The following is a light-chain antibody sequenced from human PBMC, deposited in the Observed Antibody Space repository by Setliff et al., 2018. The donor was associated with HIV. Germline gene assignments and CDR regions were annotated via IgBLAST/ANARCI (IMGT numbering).Light chain of an antibody. V-gene: IGLV2-14*03. J-gene: IGLJ2*01. Sequence: QSVLTQPASVSGSPGQSITISCTGTSSDIGDYNYVSWYQQHPGKAPKVMIYDVSKRPSGVSTRFSGSKSGDTASLTISGLQAEDEAHYYCCSYTSSSTFVFGGGTQLTVL. CDR1: SSDIGDYNY. CDR2: DVS. CDR3: CSYTSSSTFV.